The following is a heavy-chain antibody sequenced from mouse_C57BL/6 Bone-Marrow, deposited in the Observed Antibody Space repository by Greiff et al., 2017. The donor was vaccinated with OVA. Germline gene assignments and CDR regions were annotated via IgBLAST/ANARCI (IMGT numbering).Heavy chain of an antibody. V-gene: IGHV1-82*01. Sequence: VQLKESGPELVKPGASVKISCKASGYAFSSSWMNWVKQRPGKGLEWIGRLYPGDGDTSYNGKFKGKATLTADKSSSTAYMQLSSLTSEDSAVYFCARRGYNLYYFDYWGQGTTLTVSS. CDR3: ARRGYNLYYFDY. J-gene: IGHJ2*01. CDR2: LYPGDGDT. D-gene: IGHD1-3*01. CDR1: GYAFSSSW.